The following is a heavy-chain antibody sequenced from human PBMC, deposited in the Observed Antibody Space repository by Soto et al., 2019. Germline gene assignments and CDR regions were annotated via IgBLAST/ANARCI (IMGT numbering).Heavy chain of an antibody. D-gene: IGHD6-19*01. CDR1: GGSITKSNYY. V-gene: IGHV4-39*01. CDR2: LYDSGST. CDR3: VRHEEGIAVAGSFDY. Sequence: QLQLQESGPGLVKPSETLSLTCTVSGGSITKSNYYWGWIRQPPGKGLEWIGSLYDSGSTYYNPSLKSRVTISVDTSKNQLSLKMSSVTAADTAVYYCVRHEEGIAVAGSFDYWGQGTLVTVSS. J-gene: IGHJ4*02.